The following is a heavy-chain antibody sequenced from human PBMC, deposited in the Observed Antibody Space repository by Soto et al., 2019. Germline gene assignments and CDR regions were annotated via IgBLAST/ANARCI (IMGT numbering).Heavy chain of an antibody. V-gene: IGHV5-51*01. J-gene: IGHJ4*02. D-gene: IGHD2-8*01. CDR3: ARHLPTARHCTNGVCSPRRAHFDY. CDR1: GYSFTSYW. CDR2: IYPGDSDT. Sequence: PGESLKISCKGSGYSFTSYWIGWVRQMPGKGLEWMGIIYPGDSDTRYSPSFQGQVTISADKSISTAYLQWSSLKASDTAMYYCARHLPTARHCTNGVCSPRRAHFDYWGQGTLVTVSS.